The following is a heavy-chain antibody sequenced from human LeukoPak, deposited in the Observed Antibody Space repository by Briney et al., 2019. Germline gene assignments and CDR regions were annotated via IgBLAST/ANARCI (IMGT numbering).Heavy chain of an antibody. CDR1: GGSISSYY. Sequence: SETLSLTCTVSGGSISSYYWSWIRQPPGKGLEWMGYIYYSGSTNYNPSLKSRVTISVDTSKNQFSLKLSSVTAADTAVYYCARAGGFGYFDYWGQGTLVTVSS. CDR2: IYYSGST. D-gene: IGHD3-16*01. CDR3: ARAGGFGYFDY. V-gene: IGHV4-59*01. J-gene: IGHJ4*02.